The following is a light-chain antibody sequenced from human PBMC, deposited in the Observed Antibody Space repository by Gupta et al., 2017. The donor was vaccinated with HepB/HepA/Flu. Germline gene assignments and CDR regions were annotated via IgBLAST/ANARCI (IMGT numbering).Light chain of an antibody. CDR3: QQRSNFA. CDR2: DAS. CDR1: QSVGSY. V-gene: IGKV3-11*01. J-gene: IGKJ4*01. Sequence: EILLPQSPATLSLSPGERASPSCRTSQSVGSYLAWYQQKPGQAPRLIIYDASNRATGIPARFSGSGSGTDFTLTISSLETEDFAVYYCQQRSNFAFGGGTKVEIK.